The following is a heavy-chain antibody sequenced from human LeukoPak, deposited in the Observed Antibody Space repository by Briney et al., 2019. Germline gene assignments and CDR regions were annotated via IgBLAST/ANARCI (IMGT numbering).Heavy chain of an antibody. CDR2: IDYSGST. CDR3: ARVHAYCSSTSCSPPP. D-gene: IGHD2-2*01. J-gene: IGHJ5*02. CDR1: DGSISSSSSF. Sequence: SETLSLTCTVSDGSISSSSSFWGWIRQPPEKGLEWIGSIDYSGSTYYNPSLKSRLTISADTSKNQFSLKLSSVTAADTAVYYCARVHAYCSSTSCSPPPWGQGTLVTVSS. V-gene: IGHV4-39*01.